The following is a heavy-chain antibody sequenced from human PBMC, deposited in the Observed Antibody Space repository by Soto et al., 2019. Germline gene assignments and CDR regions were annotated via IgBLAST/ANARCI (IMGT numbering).Heavy chain of an antibody. V-gene: IGHV3-21*01. D-gene: IGHD2-21*02. CDR1: GFTFSSYS. CDR2: ISSSSSYI. CDR3: ARENCGGDCYYYYYGMGV. J-gene: IGHJ6*02. Sequence: GGSLRLSCAASGFTFSSYSMNWVRQAPGKGLEWVSSISSSSSYIYYADSVKGRFTISRDNAKNSLYLQMNSLRAEDTAVYYCARENCGGDCYYYYYGMGVWGQGTTVTVSS.